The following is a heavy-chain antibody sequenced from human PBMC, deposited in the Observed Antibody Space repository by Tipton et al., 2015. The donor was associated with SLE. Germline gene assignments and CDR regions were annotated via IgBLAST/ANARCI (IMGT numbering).Heavy chain of an antibody. D-gene: IGHD3-3*01. V-gene: IGHV4-39*01. J-gene: IGHJ4*02. CDR1: GGSLSSSSYY. CDR2: IYYSGST. CDR3: ANQYYDFWSGYSLY. Sequence: LRLSCTVSGGSLSSSSYYWGWIRQPPGKGLEWIGSIYYSGSTYYNPSLKSRVTISVDTSKNQLSLRLSSVTAADTAVYYCANQYYDFWSGYSLYWGQGTLVTVSS.